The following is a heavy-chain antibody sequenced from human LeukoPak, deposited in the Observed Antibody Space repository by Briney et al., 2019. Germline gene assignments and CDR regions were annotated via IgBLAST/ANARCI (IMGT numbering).Heavy chain of an antibody. CDR2: INPNSGGT. CDR1: GYTFTGYY. D-gene: IGHD3-22*01. CDR3: AREYDGYHTRYYYDSSGDPLDY. V-gene: IGHV1-2*02. J-gene: IGHJ4*02. Sequence: ASVKVSCKASGYTFTGYYMHWVRQAPGKGLEWMGWINPNSGGTNYAQKFQGRVTMTRDTSISTAYMELSRLRSDDTAVYYCAREYDGYHTRYYYDSSGDPLDYWGQGTLVTVSS.